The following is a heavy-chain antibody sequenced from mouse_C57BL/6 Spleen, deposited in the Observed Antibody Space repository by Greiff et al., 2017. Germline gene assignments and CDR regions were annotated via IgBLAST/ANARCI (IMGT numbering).Heavy chain of an antibody. D-gene: IGHD1-1*01. CDR3: ARAEDDCGSSYWFAY. CDR1: GYTFTSYW. CDR2: IYPGSGST. Sequence: VQLQQPGAELVKPGASVKMSCAASGYTFTSYWITWVKQRPGQGLEWIGDIYPGSGSTNYNETFKSKATLTVDTSSSTAYMQTRSLTSEDSAVYYCARAEDDCGSSYWFAYWGQGTLVTVSA. V-gene: IGHV1-55*01. J-gene: IGHJ3*01.